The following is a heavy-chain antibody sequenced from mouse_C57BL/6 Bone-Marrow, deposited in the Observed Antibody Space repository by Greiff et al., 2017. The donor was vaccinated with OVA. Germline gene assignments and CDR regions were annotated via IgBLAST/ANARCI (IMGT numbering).Heavy chain of an antibody. D-gene: IGHD2-4*01. J-gene: IGHJ4*01. Sequence: EVKLVESGGGLVQPKGSLKLSCAASGFSFTTYAMNWVRQAPGQGLEWVARIRSKSNNYATYYADSVKDRFTISSDDSESMLYLQMNNLKTEDTAMYDCVRHRRLRHAMDYWGQGTSVTVSS. CDR3: VRHRRLRHAMDY. CDR2: IRSKSNNYAT. CDR1: GFSFTTYA. V-gene: IGHV10-1*01.